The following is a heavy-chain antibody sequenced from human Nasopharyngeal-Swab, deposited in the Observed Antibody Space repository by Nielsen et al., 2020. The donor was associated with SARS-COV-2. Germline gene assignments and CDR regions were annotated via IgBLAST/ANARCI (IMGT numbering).Heavy chain of an antibody. CDR2: INHSGST. J-gene: IGHJ2*01. CDR3: ARASTVTTFFDL. V-gene: IGHV4-34*01. D-gene: IGHD4-17*01. CDR1: GGSFSGYY. Sequence: SETLSLTCAVYGGSFSGYYWSWIRQPPGKGLEWIGEINHSGSTNYNPSLKSRATISVDTSKNQFSLKLNSVTAADTAVYYCARASTVTTFFDLWGRGTLVTVSS.